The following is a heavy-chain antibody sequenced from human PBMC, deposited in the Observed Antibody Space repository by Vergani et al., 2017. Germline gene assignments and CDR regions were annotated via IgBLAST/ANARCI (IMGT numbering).Heavy chain of an antibody. CDR3: ASDTHSGQRADR. CDR1: GYSISSGYY. CDR2: IYHSGIT. J-gene: IGHJ5*02. V-gene: IGHV4-38-2*01. D-gene: IGHD6-19*01. Sequence: QVQLQESGPGLVKPSETLSLTCAVSGYSISSGYYWGWIRQPPGKGLDWLASIYHSGITYYNPSLKCRVTTSVDTSKNQFSLTLTSVTAAATAVYYCASDTHSGQRADRWGQGILVTVTS.